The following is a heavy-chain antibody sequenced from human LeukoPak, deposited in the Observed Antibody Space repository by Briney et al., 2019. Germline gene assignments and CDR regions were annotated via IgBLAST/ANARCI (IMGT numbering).Heavy chain of an antibody. J-gene: IGHJ4*02. CDR2: INQDGSET. CDR3: ARLGGQPAPYYFVY. V-gene: IGHV3-7*01. CDR1: GFTFSSYW. D-gene: IGHD3-16*01. Sequence: TGGSLRLSCAASGFTFSSYWMSWVRQAPGKGLEWVANINQDGSETYYVDSVKGRFTISRDNGKNSLYLQMNSLRAEDTAVYYCARLGGQPAPYYFVYWGQGTLVTVSS.